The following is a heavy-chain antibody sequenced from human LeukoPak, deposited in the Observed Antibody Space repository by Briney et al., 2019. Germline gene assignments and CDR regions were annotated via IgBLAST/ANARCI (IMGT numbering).Heavy chain of an antibody. CDR1: GYTFTSYD. CDR2: MNPNSGNT. D-gene: IGHD6-13*01. CDR3: ARGAAAGFDY. V-gene: IGHV1-8*03. Sequence: GPSVKVSCKASGYTFTSYDINWMRQATGQGLEWMGWMNPNSGNTGYAQKFQGRVTITRNTSISTAYMELSSLRSEDTAVYYCARGAAAGFDYWGQGTLVTVSS. J-gene: IGHJ4*02.